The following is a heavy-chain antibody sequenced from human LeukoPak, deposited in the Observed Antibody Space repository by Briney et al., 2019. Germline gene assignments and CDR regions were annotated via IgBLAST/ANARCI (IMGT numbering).Heavy chain of an antibody. CDR2: ISGSGGST. D-gene: IGHD3-22*01. V-gene: IGHV3-23*01. CDR3: AKDRRDSSGYSDY. CDR1: GFTFSTYA. J-gene: IGHJ4*02. Sequence: GGSLRLSCAASGFTFSTYAMSWVRQAPGKGLEWVSAISGSGGSTYYADSVKGRFTISRDNSKNTLYLQMNSLRAEDTAVYYCAKDRRDSSGYSDYWGQGTLVTVSS.